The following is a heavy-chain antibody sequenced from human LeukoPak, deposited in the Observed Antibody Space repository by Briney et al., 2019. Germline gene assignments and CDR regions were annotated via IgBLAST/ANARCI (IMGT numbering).Heavy chain of an antibody. J-gene: IGHJ4*02. CDR1: GYTLTSYG. CDR2: ISAYNGNT. CDR3: ARVVTMVRGVIGLNDY. D-gene: IGHD3-10*01. Sequence: ASVKVSCKASGYTLTSYGISWVRQAPGQGLEWMGWISAYNGNTNYAQKLQGRVTMTTDTSTSTAYMELRSLRSDDTAVYYCARVVTMVRGVIGLNDYWGQGTLVTVSS. V-gene: IGHV1-18*01.